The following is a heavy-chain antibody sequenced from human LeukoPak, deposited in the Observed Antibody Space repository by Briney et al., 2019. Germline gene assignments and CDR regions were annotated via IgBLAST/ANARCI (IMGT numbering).Heavy chain of an antibody. CDR1: GFLFSGFG. CDR3: AKGPYRGYYFDY. CDR2: ISYDGNKK. Sequence: GGSLRLSCEASGFLFSGFGMHWVRQSPGKGLEWIAFISYDGNKKYYGDSVKGRFTISRDSSKNILYLQMNSLTTEDTAVYYCAKGPYRGYYFDYWGQGTLVTVSS. D-gene: IGHD3-10*01. J-gene: IGHJ4*02. V-gene: IGHV3-30*02.